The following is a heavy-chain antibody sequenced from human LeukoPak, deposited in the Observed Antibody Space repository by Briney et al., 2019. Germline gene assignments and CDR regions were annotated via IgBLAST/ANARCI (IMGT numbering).Heavy chain of an antibody. D-gene: IGHD3-10*01. J-gene: IGHJ5*02. Sequence: SETLSLTCTVSSGSISTSNYYWGWVRQPPGKGLEWIGEINHSGSTNYNPSLKSRVTISVDTSKNQFSLKLSSVTAADTAVYYCARLPGLWFGESSFDPWGQGTLVTVSS. CDR3: ARLPGLWFGESSFDP. CDR2: INHSGST. V-gene: IGHV4-39*07. CDR1: SGSISTSNYY.